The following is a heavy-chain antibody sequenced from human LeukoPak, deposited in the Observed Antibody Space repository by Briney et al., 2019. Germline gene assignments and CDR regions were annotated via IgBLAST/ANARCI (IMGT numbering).Heavy chain of an antibody. J-gene: IGHJ3*02. CDR3: AREPGYCSGGSCFDAFDI. Sequence: SETLSLTCTVSGGSISSYYWSWIRQPPGKGLEWIGYIYYSGSTNYNPSLKSRVTISVDTSKNQFSLRLSSVTAADTAVYYCAREPGYCSGGSCFDAFDIWGQGTMVTVSS. CDR2: IYYSGST. D-gene: IGHD2-15*01. V-gene: IGHV4-59*01. CDR1: GGSISSYY.